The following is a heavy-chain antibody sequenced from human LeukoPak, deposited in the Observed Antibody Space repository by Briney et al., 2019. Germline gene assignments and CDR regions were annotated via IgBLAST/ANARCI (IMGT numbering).Heavy chain of an antibody. Sequence: SETLSLTCTVSGGSISSHYWSWIRQPPGKGLEWIGYIYYSGSTNHNPSLKSRVTISVDTSKNRFPLKLSSVTAADTAVYYCAREDSGYRFDYWGQGTLVTVSS. CDR2: IYYSGST. D-gene: IGHD6-13*01. CDR1: GGSISSHY. CDR3: AREDSGYRFDY. V-gene: IGHV4-59*11. J-gene: IGHJ4*02.